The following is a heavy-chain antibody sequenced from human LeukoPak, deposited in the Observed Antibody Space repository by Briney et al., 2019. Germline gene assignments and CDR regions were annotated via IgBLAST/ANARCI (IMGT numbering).Heavy chain of an antibody. V-gene: IGHV6-1*01. D-gene: IGHD3-22*01. J-gene: IGHJ4*02. CDR2: TYYRSKWYS. Sequence: SQTLSLTCAISGGSVSSNSAAWNWIRQSPSRGLEWLGRTYYRSKWYSYYAPSVKSRITINPDTSKNQFSLQLKSVTPEDTAVYHCARGYDSSAYYPFNYWGQGTLVTVSS. CDR1: GGSVSSNSAA. CDR3: ARGYDSSAYYPFNY.